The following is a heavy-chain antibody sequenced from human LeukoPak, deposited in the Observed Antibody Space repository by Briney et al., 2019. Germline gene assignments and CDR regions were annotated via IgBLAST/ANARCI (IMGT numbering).Heavy chain of an antibody. Sequence: GGSLRLSCAASGFTFRSCAMSWVRQAPGEGLEWVSAISGSGGSTYYADSVKGRFTISRDNSKNTLYLQMNSLRAEDTAVYYCAKGERAYCGGDCYYDYWGQGTLVTVSS. V-gene: IGHV3-23*01. D-gene: IGHD2-21*02. J-gene: IGHJ4*02. CDR2: ISGSGGST. CDR1: GFTFRSCA. CDR3: AKGERAYCGGDCYYDY.